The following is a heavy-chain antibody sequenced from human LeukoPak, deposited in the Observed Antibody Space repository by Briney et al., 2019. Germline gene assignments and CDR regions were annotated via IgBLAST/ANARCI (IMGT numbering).Heavy chain of an antibody. J-gene: IGHJ4*02. CDR3: ATFWGSYFDY. V-gene: IGHV1-8*02. Sequence: ASVKVSCKASGYTFANYEIHWVRQATGQGLEWMGRIIPIFGTADYAQKFQGRVTMTEDTSTDTAYMELSSLRSEDTAVYYCATFWGSYFDYWGQGTLVTVSS. D-gene: IGHD3-16*01. CDR2: IIPIFGTA. CDR1: GYTFANYE.